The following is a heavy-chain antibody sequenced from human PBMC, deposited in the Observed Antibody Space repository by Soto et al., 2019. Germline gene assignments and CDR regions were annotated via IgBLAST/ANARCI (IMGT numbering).Heavy chain of an antibody. Sequence: LRISSEASCLTFSTDHTHSVPQAGGRGLEWVEVISHDGSNKYYAASVKGRFTISRDNSKNTPHLQMTSLRAEDTAVYYCPRDLESRADYYYYGMDVCGQRTTVSVS. V-gene: IGHV3-30-3*01. CDR1: CLTFSTDH. CDR3: PRDLESRADYYYYGMDV. CDR2: ISHDGSNK. J-gene: IGHJ6*02. D-gene: IGHD6-13*01.